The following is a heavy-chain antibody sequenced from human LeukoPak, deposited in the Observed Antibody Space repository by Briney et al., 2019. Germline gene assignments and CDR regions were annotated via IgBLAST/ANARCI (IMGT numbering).Heavy chain of an antibody. CDR3: AREPYSSSHNWFDP. CDR1: GYTFTSYG. J-gene: IGHJ5*02. CDR2: IIPIFGTA. D-gene: IGHD6-13*01. Sequence: SVKVSCKASGYTFTSYGISWVRQAPRQGLEWMGGIIPIFGTANYAQKFQGRVTITTDESTSTAYMELSSLRSEDTAVYYCAREPYSSSHNWFDPWGQGTLVTVSS. V-gene: IGHV1-69*05.